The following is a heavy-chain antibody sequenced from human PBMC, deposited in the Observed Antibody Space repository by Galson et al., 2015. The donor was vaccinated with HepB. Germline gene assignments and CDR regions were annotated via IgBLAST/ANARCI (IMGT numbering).Heavy chain of an antibody. V-gene: IGHV3-73*01. D-gene: IGHD5-12*01. J-gene: IGHJ4*02. CDR2: IRSKANSYAT. Sequence: SLRLSCAASGFTFSGSAMHWVRQASGKGLEWVGRIRSKANSYATAYAASVKGRFTISRDDSKNTAYLQMNSLNTEDTAVYYCTVGWLRRTDFDYWGQGTLVTVPS. CDR1: GFTFSGSA. CDR3: TVGWLRRTDFDY.